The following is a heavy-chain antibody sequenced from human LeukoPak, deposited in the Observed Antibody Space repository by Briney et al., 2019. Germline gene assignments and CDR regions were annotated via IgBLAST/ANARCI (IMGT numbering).Heavy chain of an antibody. V-gene: IGHV4-34*01. CDR3: ASLPGTHLGG. Sequence: PSETLSLTCAVYGGSFSGYYWSWIRQPPGKGLEWIGEINHSGSTNYNPSLKSRVTISVDTSKNQFSLKLSSVTAADTAVYYCASLPGTHLGGWGQGTLVTVSS. D-gene: IGHD2-2*01. CDR2: INHSGST. J-gene: IGHJ4*02. CDR1: GGSFSGYY.